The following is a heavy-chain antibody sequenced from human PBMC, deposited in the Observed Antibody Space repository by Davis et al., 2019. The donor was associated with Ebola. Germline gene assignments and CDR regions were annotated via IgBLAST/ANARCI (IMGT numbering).Heavy chain of an antibody. V-gene: IGHV4-30-4*01. Sequence: SETLSLTCTVSGGSISSGDYYWSWIRQPPGKGLEWIGYIYYSGSTYYNPSLKSRVTISVDTSKNQFSLKLSSVTAADTAVYYCARRKTSIAARIDYWGQGTLVTVSS. CDR3: ARRKTSIAARIDY. CDR2: IYYSGST. CDR1: GGSISSGDYY. D-gene: IGHD6-6*01. J-gene: IGHJ4*02.